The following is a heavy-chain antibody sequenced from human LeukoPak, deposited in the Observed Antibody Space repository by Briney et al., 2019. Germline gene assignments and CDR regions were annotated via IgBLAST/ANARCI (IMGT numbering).Heavy chain of an antibody. D-gene: IGHD3-3*02. CDR1: GFPIPNAR. CDR3: TTGYGHSDFDY. Sequence: GESLRLSCAASGFPIPNARMGWVRQAPGKGLGWVGLIQSKIDGGTTDFAAPVKGRFTISIDDSKHTVFLQINSLKSEDTGVYYCTTGYGHSDFDYWGQGTLVTVSS. J-gene: IGHJ4*02. V-gene: IGHV3-15*01. CDR2: IQSKIDGGTT.